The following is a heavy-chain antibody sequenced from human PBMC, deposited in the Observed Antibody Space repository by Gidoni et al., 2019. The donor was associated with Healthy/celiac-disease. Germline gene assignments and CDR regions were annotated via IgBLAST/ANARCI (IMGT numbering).Heavy chain of an antibody. Sequence: EVQPLESGGGLVQPGGSLRLSCAASGFTFSSYAMSWVSQAPGKGLGWVSAISGSGGSTYYADSVKGRFTISRDNSKNTLYLQMNSLRAEDTAVYYCAKEPYDSSGYYYGPDFDYWGQGTLVTVSS. D-gene: IGHD3-22*01. J-gene: IGHJ4*02. CDR1: GFTFSSYA. CDR2: ISGSGGST. V-gene: IGHV3-23*01. CDR3: AKEPYDSSGYYYGPDFDY.